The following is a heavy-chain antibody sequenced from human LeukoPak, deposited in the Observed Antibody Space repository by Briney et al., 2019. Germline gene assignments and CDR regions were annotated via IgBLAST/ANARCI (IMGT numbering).Heavy chain of an antibody. V-gene: IGHV4-34*01. CDR2: IHHTGAT. J-gene: IGHJ6*03. D-gene: IGHD3-9*01. CDR1: GGSLRGYF. CDR3: ARGRLDYYMDV. Sequence: SETLSLTCAVYGGSLRGYFWSWIRQPPGKGLEWIGEIHHTGATNYKPSLKSRVSISLDMSKNQLSLEMRSVTAADTAVYYCARGRLDYYMDVWGRGTTVTVSS.